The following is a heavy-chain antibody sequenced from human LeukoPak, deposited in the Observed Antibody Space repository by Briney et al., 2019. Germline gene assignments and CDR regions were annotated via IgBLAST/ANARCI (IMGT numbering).Heavy chain of an antibody. V-gene: IGHV3-7*02. CDR2: IKPDGTEE. CDR1: GFTFSNFW. J-gene: IGHJ4*02. D-gene: IGHD3-9*01. CDR3: ARVRRYFDWSHFDY. Sequence: GGSLRLSCAVSGFTFSNFWMTWVRQVPGKGLQWVANIKPDGTEEYYVDSVKGRFTISRDNAKNSLYLQMNSLRAEDAAVYYCARVRRYFDWSHFDYWGQGTLVTVSS.